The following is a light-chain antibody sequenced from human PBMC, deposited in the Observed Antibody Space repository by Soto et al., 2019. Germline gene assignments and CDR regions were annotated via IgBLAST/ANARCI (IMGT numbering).Light chain of an antibody. CDR2: DAS. J-gene: IGKJ3*01. CDR3: QQYGTSPPGVT. Sequence: DIVLTQSPGTLSLSPGERATLSCRASQSVSSNFLAWYQQKPGQAPRLLIYDASKRATGIPDRFSGSGSETDFALTISGLEPEDFAVYYCQQYGTSPPGVTFGPGTKVDIK. CDR1: QSVSSNF. V-gene: IGKV3-20*01.